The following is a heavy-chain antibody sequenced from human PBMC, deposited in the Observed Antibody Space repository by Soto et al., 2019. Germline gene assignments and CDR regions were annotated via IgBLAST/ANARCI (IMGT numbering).Heavy chain of an antibody. CDR3: ARPPGDYDILTGPFDY. CDR2: IKQDGSEK. Sequence: LRLSCAASGSTFSSYWMSWVRQAPGKGLEWVANIKQDGSEKYYVDSVKGRFTISRDNAKNSLYLQMNSLRAEDTAVYYCARPPGDYDILTGPFDYWGQGTLVTVSS. J-gene: IGHJ4*02. CDR1: GSTFSSYW. D-gene: IGHD3-9*01. V-gene: IGHV3-7*01.